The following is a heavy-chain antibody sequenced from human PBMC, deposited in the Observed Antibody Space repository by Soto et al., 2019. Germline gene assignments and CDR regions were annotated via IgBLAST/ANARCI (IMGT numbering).Heavy chain of an antibody. Sequence: PXXSLRLSFAASGFTFSSYALHWVRQAPGKGLEWVAVISYDGSNKYYADSVKGRFTISRDSSKNTLYLRMNSLRDGDTAVYYCARDLQLLWFGAFPLWGQGTLVTVSS. CDR1: GFTFSSYA. D-gene: IGHD3-10*01. V-gene: IGHV3-30-3*01. CDR2: ISYDGSNK. J-gene: IGHJ4*02. CDR3: ARDLQLLWFGAFPL.